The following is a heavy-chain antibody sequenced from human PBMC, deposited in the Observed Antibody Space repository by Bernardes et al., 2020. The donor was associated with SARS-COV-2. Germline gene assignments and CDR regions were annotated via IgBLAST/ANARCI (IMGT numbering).Heavy chain of an antibody. CDR1: GFTFSNYW. CDR2: IKQDGSEK. J-gene: IGHJ6*02. Sequence: GGSLRLSCAASGFTFSNYWMSWVRQAPGKGLEWVANIKQDGSEKYYVDSVKGRFTISRDNAKNSLYLQMNSLRAEDTAVYYCARDSLTISGGGADQYYYYYGMDVWGQGTTVTVSS. V-gene: IGHV3-7*05. D-gene: IGHD2-21*01. CDR3: ARDSLTISGGGADQYYYYYGMDV.